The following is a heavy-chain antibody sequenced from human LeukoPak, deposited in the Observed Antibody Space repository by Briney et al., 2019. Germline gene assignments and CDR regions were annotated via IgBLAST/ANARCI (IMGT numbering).Heavy chain of an antibody. CDR2: IYYSGST. V-gene: IGHV4-61*08. J-gene: IGHJ6*02. Sequence: SETLSLTCSVSRASFNGSDYCWGWVRQPPGKGLEWIGYIYYSGSTNYNPSLKSRVTISVGTSKNQFSLKLSSVTAADTAVYYCARVSTCGGDCYSDYYYGMDVWGQGTTVTVSS. CDR3: ARVSTCGGDCYSDYYYGMDV. D-gene: IGHD2-21*02. CDR1: RASFNGSDYC.